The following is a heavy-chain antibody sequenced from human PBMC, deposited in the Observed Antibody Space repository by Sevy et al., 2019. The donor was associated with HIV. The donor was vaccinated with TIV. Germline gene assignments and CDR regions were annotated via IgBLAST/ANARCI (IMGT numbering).Heavy chain of an antibody. V-gene: IGHV3-15*01. CDR2: IKSKTDGGTT. J-gene: IGHJ6*02. D-gene: IGHD3-10*01. CDR3: TTEARWFGVGTHYSGLDV. Sequence: GGSLRLSCAASKLTFTNAWMNWVRQAPGKGLEWVGRIKSKTDGGTTDYAAPVKGRFTISRDDSKNTLYLQMNSLKTEDTAVYYCTTEARWFGVGTHYSGLDVWGQGTTVTVSS. CDR1: KLTFTNAW.